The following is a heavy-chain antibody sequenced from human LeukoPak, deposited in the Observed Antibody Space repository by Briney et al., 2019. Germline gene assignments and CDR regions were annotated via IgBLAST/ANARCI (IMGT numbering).Heavy chain of an antibody. Sequence: PGGSLRLSCAASGFTVSSNYMSWVRQAPGKGLEWVSVIYSGGSTYYADSVKGRFTISRDNSKNTLYLQMNSLRAEDTAVYYCATPYDSSGYSKAYYYYGMDVWGQGTTVTVSS. CDR1: GFTVSSNY. D-gene: IGHD3-22*01. J-gene: IGHJ6*02. CDR3: ATPYDSSGYSKAYYYYGMDV. CDR2: IYSGGST. V-gene: IGHV3-53*01.